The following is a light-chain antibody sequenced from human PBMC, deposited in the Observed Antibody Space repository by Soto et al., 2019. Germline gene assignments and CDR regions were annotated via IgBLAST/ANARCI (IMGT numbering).Light chain of an antibody. CDR1: SSNLGDNT. CDR2: SYD. J-gene: IGLJ1*01. Sequence: QSVLTQPPSASGTPGQRVTISCSTSSSNLGDNTVNWYQHVPGTAPKLLIYSYDQRPSGVPDRFSGSRSGTSASLAISGLQSEDEADYYCAAWDATLDGYVFGTGTKXTV. V-gene: IGLV1-44*01. CDR3: AAWDATLDGYV.